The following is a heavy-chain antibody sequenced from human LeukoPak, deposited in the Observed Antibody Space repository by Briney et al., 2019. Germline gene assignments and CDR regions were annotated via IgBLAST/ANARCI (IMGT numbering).Heavy chain of an antibody. CDR1: RFTFSSYS. CDR3: ARDSYDSSGLDY. V-gene: IGHV3-21*01. CDR2: ISSSSSYI. Sequence: NPGGSLRLSCAASRFTFSSYSMNWVRQAPGKGLEWVSSISSSSSYIYYADSVKGRFTISRDNAKNSLYLQMNSLRAEDTAVYYCARDSYDSSGLDYWGQGTLVTVSS. J-gene: IGHJ4*02. D-gene: IGHD3-22*01.